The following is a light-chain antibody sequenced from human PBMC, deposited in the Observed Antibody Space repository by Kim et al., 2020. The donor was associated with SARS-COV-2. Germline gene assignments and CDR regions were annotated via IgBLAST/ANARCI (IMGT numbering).Light chain of an antibody. Sequence: LSPGDRATPSCRASQTVRNSYLAWYQHKPDQPPRLLVYGASTRAIGIPDRFSGSESGTDFTLTISRLEPEDFAVYYCHQYYTSEYTFGQGTTLEI. CDR1: QTVRNSY. V-gene: IGKV3-20*01. CDR2: GAS. CDR3: HQYYTSEYT. J-gene: IGKJ2*01.